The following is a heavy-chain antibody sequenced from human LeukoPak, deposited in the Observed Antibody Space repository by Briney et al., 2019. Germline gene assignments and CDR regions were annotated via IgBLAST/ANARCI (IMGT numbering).Heavy chain of an antibody. D-gene: IGHD6-13*01. CDR2: INHSGST. CDR1: GGSFSGYY. V-gene: IGHV4-34*01. Sequence: SETLSLTCAVYGGSFSGYYWSWIRQPPGKGLEWIGEINHSGSTNYNPSLKSRVTISVDTSKNQFSLKLSSVTAADTAVYYCARGHYSSSWYFSYWGQGTLVTVSS. J-gene: IGHJ4*02. CDR3: ARGHYSSSWYFSY.